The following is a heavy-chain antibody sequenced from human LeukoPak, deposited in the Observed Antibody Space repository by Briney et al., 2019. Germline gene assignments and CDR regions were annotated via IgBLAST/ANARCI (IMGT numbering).Heavy chain of an antibody. J-gene: IGHJ4*02. D-gene: IGHD4-17*01. V-gene: IGHV4-61*01. CDR3: ARGLNRDDYGDYGY. CDR1: GGSINSGSYY. Sequence: SETLSLTCSASGGSINSGSYYWTWIRQRPGKGLEWIGYIYHTGSTSYNPSLKGRVTISVDTSKNQFSLKLSSVTAADTAVYYCARGLNRDDYGDYGYWGQGTLVTVSS. CDR2: IYHTGST.